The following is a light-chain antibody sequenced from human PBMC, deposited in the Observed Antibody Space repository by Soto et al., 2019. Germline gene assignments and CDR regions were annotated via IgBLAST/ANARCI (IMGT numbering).Light chain of an antibody. V-gene: IGKV3-15*01. J-gene: IGKJ3*01. CDR1: QSVSSN. CDR3: QQYNNWPYFT. Sequence: EIVMTQSPATLSVSPGERATLSCRASQSVSSNLAWYQQKPGQAPRLLVYGASTRATGIPARFSGSGSGTEFTLTISSLQSEDLAVYYCQQYNNWPYFTFGPGTQVDIK. CDR2: GAS.